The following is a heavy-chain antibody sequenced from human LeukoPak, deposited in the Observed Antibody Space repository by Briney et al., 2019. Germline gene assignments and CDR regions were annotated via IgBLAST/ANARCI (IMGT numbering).Heavy chain of an antibody. V-gene: IGHV4-61*02. CDR2: IYTSGST. D-gene: IGHD2-2*02. J-gene: IGHJ5*02. CDR3: AGRYCSGTSCYTWFDP. CDR1: GGSISSGSYY. Sequence: SQTLSLTCTVSGGSISSGSYYWSWIRQPAGKGLEWIGRIYTSGSTNYNPSLKSRVTISVDTSKNQFSLKLSSVTAADTAVYYCAGRYCSGTSCYTWFDPWGQGTLVTVSS.